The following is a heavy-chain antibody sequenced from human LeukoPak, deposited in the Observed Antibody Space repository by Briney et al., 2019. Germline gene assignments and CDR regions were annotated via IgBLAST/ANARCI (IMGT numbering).Heavy chain of an antibody. CDR1: GGSISSSSYY. V-gene: IGHV4-39*07. J-gene: IGHJ4*02. CDR3: ARDPNRGVDY. Sequence: SETLSLTCTVSGGSISSSSYYWGWIRQPPGKGLEWIGSIYYSGSTYYNPSLTSRVTISVDTSKNQFSLKLSSVTAADTAVYYCARDPNRGVDYWGQGTLVTVSS. CDR2: IYYSGST. D-gene: IGHD3-10*01.